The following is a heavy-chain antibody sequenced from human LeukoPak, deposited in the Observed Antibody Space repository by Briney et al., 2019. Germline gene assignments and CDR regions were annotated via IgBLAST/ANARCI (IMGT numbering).Heavy chain of an antibody. J-gene: IGHJ4*02. CDR2: ISGSGGST. Sequence: PGGSLRLSCAASGFTFSSYAMGWVRQAPGKGLEWVSAISGSGGSTYYADSVKGRFTISRDNSKNTLSLQMNSLRAEDTAVYYCARNFYGDYNVVFDYWGQGTLVTVSS. CDR1: GFTFSSYA. CDR3: ARNFYGDYNVVFDY. V-gene: IGHV3-23*01. D-gene: IGHD4-17*01.